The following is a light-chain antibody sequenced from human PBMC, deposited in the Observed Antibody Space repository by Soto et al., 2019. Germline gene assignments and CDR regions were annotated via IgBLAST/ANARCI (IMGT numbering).Light chain of an antibody. J-gene: IGKJ1*01. CDR3: QQYNNWPQT. Sequence: EIVMTQSPAILSVSPGERATLSCRASQSVDTNLAWYQQKPGQAPRLLIYGASTRATGIPARFSGSGSGTDFTLTISSLQSEDVAVYYCQQYNNWPQTFGQGTKVEIK. CDR1: QSVDTN. V-gene: IGKV3-15*01. CDR2: GAS.